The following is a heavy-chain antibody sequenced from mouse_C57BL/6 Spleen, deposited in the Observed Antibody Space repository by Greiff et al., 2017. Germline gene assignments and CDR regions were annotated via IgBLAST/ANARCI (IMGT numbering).Heavy chain of an antibody. CDR3: ARHEDEAYCSNYYAMDY. J-gene: IGHJ4*01. D-gene: IGHD2-5*01. Sequence: VQLQQSGAELVKPGASVKLSCKASGYTFTEYTIHWVKQRSGQGLEWIGWFYPGSGSIKYNEKFKDKATLTADKSSSTAYMELSRLTSEDSAVYCCARHEDEAYCSNYYAMDYWGQGTSVTVSS. CDR1: GYTFTEYT. CDR2: FYPGSGSI. V-gene: IGHV1-62-2*01.